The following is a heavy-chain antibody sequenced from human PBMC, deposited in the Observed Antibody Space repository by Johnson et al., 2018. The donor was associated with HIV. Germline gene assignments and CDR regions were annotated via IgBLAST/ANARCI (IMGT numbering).Heavy chain of an antibody. J-gene: IGHJ3*01. V-gene: IGHV3-53*01. CDR2: INWNGGST. CDR3: AKDQWSSSWTNDAFDF. Sequence: VQLVESGGGLIQSGGSLRLSCAASGFTVNTNYMIWVRQAPGKGLEWVSGINWNGGSTGYADSVKGRFTISRDNSKNTLYLQMNSLRAEDTAVYYCAKDQWSSSWTNDAFDFWGQGTMVTVSS. CDR1: GFTVNTNY. D-gene: IGHD6-13*01.